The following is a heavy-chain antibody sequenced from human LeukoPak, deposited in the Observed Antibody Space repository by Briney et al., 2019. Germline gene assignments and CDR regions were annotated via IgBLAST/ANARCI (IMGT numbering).Heavy chain of an antibody. CDR1: GGSISSYY. V-gene: IGHV3-23*01. Sequence: ETLSLTCTVSGGSISSYYWSWVRQAPGKGLEWVSAISGSGGSTYYADSVKGRFTISRDNSKNTLYLQMNSLRAEDTAVYYCAKDLYDYVWGSYRYDYWGQGTLVTVSS. CDR3: AKDLYDYVWGSYRYDY. D-gene: IGHD3-16*02. CDR2: ISGSGGST. J-gene: IGHJ4*02.